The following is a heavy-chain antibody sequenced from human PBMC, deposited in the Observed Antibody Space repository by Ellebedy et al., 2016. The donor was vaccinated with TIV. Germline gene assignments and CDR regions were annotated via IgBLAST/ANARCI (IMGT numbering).Heavy chain of an antibody. V-gene: IGHV3-23*01. CDR1: GFTFSSYA. CDR3: ANRASAGSGGY. D-gene: IGHD6-13*01. Sequence: PGGSLRLSCAASGFTFSSYAMSWVRQAPGKGLEWVSLISVSGGSTYYADSVKGRFTISRDNSKTTLYLQMNSLRAEDTAVYYCANRASAGSGGYWGQGTLVTVSS. CDR2: ISVSGGST. J-gene: IGHJ4*02.